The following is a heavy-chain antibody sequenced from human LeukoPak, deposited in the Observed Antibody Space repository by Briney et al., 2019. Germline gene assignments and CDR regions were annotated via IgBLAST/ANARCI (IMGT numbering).Heavy chain of an antibody. CDR1: GFTFSSYW. Sequence: GGSLTLSCAASGFTFSSYWMSWVRPPPGKGLEWLATIKQEGSEQYYVDSVKGRFTISRDQAKNSLYLQMNSLRAEDTAVYYCARGPHVDIVARIAFDYWGQGTLVTVSS. J-gene: IGHJ4*02. CDR3: ARGPHVDIVARIAFDY. D-gene: IGHD5-12*01. V-gene: IGHV3-7*01. CDR2: IKQEGSEQ.